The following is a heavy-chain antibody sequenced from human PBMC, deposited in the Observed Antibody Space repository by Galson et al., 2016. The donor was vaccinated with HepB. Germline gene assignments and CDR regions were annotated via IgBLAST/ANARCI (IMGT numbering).Heavy chain of an antibody. V-gene: IGHV3-23*01. CDR2: ISGDGAST. D-gene: IGHD6-19*01. J-gene: IGHJ4*02. CDR3: AKDPYYSSGWGAFES. CDR1: GFTFRSYG. Sequence: SLRLSCAASGFTFRSYGMSWVRQVPGKGLEWVSTISGDGASTYSADSVTGRFRISRDNSRTTLDLQMHSLRGEDTALYYCAKDPYYSSGWGAFESWGQGTLVTVSS.